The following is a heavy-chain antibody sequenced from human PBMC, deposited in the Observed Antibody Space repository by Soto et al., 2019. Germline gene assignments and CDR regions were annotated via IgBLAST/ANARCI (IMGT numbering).Heavy chain of an antibody. J-gene: IGHJ5*02. CDR2: VYYSGST. CDR3: ASLQFTDWFDP. CDR1: VGSISISSYY. D-gene: IGHD1-1*01. V-gene: IGHV4-39*01. Sequence: SETLSVTCTISVGSISISSYYWGWIRQPPGKGLEWIGSVYYSGSTYYNPSLKSRFTISVDTSKSQFSLKLSSVTAADTAVYYCASLQFTDWFDPWGQGTMVTVSS.